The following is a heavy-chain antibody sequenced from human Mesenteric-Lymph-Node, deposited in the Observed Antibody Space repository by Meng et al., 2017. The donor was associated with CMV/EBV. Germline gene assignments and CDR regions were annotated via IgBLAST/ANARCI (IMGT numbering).Heavy chain of an antibody. V-gene: IGHV4-34*01. CDR2: IDRSGST. CDR1: GGPFSGYY. Sequence: SETLSLTCAVHGGPFSGYYWSWIRQPPGKGLEWIGEIDRSGSTKYNPSLKSRVTISVDTSKNQFSLKLSSVTAADTAVYYCAREEDVGDYYYGMDVWGQGTTVTVSS. J-gene: IGHJ6*02. CDR3: AREEDVGDYYYGMDV.